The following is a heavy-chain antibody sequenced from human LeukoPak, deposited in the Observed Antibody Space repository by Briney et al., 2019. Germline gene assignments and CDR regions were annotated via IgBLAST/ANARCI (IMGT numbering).Heavy chain of an antibody. CDR1: GFTFSTYA. D-gene: IGHD2-2*01. Sequence: GGSLRLSCSASGFTFSTYAMSWVRQAPGKGLEWVSTITGSTGSTCYADSLKGRFTISRDNSKNTLYLQMSSLRAEDTAVYYCAKRGYCSGTNCYHYFDYWGQGTLVTVSS. CDR3: AKRGYCSGTNCYHYFDY. J-gene: IGHJ4*02. V-gene: IGHV3-23*01. CDR2: ITGSTGST.